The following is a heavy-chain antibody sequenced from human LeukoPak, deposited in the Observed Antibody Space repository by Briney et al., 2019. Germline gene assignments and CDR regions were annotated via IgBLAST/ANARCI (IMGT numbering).Heavy chain of an antibody. CDR2: IWYDGSNK. D-gene: IGHD3-22*01. CDR1: GFTFSSYG. V-gene: IGHV3-33*01. CDR3: ARDRAVYYDSSGYYEWPYDAFDI. J-gene: IGHJ3*02. Sequence: GGSLRLSCAASGFTFSSYGMHWVRQAPGKGLEWVAVIWYDGSNKYYADSVKGRLTISRDNSKNTLYLQMNSLRAEDTAVYYCARDRAVYYDSSGYYEWPYDAFDIWGQGTMVTVSS.